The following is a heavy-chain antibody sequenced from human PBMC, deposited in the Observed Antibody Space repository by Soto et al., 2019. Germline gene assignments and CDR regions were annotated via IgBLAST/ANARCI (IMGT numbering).Heavy chain of an antibody. Sequence: GGSLRLSCTTSGLTFSNYAMSWVRQAPGKGLEGVSVITGSGDVSYVADRFKGRFTVSRDNSKNTLSLEMSSLRADDTAVYFCAKAQEASGNVNSYLDYWGQGIRVTVSS. J-gene: IGHJ4*02. V-gene: IGHV3-23*01. CDR3: AKAQEASGNVNSYLDY. CDR2: ITGSGDVS. CDR1: GLTFSNYA. D-gene: IGHD2-15*01.